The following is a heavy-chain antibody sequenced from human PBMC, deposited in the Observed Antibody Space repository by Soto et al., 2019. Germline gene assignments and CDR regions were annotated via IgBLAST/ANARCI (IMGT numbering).Heavy chain of an antibody. CDR3: ARTYYDSDGGYYYYGMDV. D-gene: IGHD3-22*01. CDR1: GYSFTSYW. V-gene: IGHV5-51*01. CDR2: IYPGDSDT. Sequence: PGASLKISCKGSGYSFTSYWIGWVRQMPGKGLEWMGIIYPGDSDTRYSPSFQGQVTISADKSISTAYLQWSSLKASDTAMYYCARTYYDSDGGYYYYGMDVWGQGTTVTVSS. J-gene: IGHJ6*02.